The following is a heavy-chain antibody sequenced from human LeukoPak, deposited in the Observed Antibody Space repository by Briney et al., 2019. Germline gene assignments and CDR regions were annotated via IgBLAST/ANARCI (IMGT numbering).Heavy chain of an antibody. CDR1: GYSFTSYW. CDR2: IYPGDADT. Sequence: GESLKISCRGTGYSFTSYWIGWVRQMPGKGLEWMGSIYPGDADTRYSPSFQGQVTISADKSTGNAYVQRSSLKASDTAIYYCTRHMYSSSAWASLDYWGQGTLVTVSS. D-gene: IGHD6-6*01. V-gene: IGHV5-51*01. CDR3: TRHMYSSSAWASLDY. J-gene: IGHJ4*02.